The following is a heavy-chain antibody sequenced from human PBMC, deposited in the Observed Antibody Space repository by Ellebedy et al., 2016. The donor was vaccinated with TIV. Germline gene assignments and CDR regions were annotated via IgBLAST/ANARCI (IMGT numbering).Heavy chain of an antibody. CDR3: ARGQTISGRWYFDY. CDR1: GFTFSSYT. D-gene: IGHD4/OR15-4a*01. Sequence: GESLKISCAASGFTFSSYTMHWVRQAPGKGLEWVAVMSFDGSHKYYADSVKGRFTVSRDNSKNTLYLEMNSLRVEDTAVYYCARGQTISGRWYFDYWGQGTLVAVSS. V-gene: IGHV3-30-3*01. CDR2: MSFDGSHK. J-gene: IGHJ4*02.